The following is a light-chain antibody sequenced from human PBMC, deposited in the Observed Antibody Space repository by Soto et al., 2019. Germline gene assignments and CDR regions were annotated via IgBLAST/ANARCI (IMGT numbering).Light chain of an antibody. CDR2: DVA. V-gene: IGLV2-14*03. CDR3: VSFTSSTTYV. J-gene: IGLJ1*01. Sequence: QSVLTQPASVSASPGQSITISCTGTSSDVGGSNFVSWYQQHPGKPPKLIIYDVATRPSGVSNRFSGSKSGSTASLIISRLQTEDDDDYYCVSFTSSTTYVFGSGTKVTVL. CDR1: SSDVGGSNF.